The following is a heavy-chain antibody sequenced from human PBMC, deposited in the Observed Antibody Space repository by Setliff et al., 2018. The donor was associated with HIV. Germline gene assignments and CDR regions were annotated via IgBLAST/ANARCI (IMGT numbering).Heavy chain of an antibody. CDR2: MNPNTGVS. CDR3: ARGKGVGGVVITGGLDV. CDR1: GHTFTNVD. V-gene: IGHV1-8*01. J-gene: IGHJ6*04. D-gene: IGHD3-10*01. Sequence: ASVKVSCKASGHTFTNVDIHWLRRATGQGLEWMGWMNPNTGVSGYALKFQARVTMTRDTSISTAYMELSSLTSEDTAVYYCARGKGVGGVVITGGLDVWGKGPRSPSPQ.